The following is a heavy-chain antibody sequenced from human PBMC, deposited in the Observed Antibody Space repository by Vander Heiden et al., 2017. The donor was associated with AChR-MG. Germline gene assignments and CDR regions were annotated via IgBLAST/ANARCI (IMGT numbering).Heavy chain of an antibody. J-gene: IGHJ4*02. CDR3: ARSSSPNWQYSFDY. D-gene: IGHD7-27*01. V-gene: IGHV1-69*01. CDR1: GGTLSSYA. Sequence: QVQLVQSGAEVKTPGSSVQVSCKASGGTLSSYAISWVRQAPGQGLECMGGIIPIFGTANYAQKFQGRVTITADESTSTAYMELSSLRSEDTAVYYCARSSSPNWQYSFDYWGQGTLVTVSS. CDR2: IIPIFGTA.